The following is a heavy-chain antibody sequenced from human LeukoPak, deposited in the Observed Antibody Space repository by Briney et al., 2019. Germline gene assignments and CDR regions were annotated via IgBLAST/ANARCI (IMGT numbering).Heavy chain of an antibody. J-gene: IGHJ4*02. CDR3: ARDWTNFLEGLNDY. V-gene: IGHV3-7*01. CDR1: GFTFSSYW. D-gene: IGHD3/OR15-3a*01. CDR2: IKPDGNEK. Sequence: QPGGSLRLSCAASGFTFSSYWMSWVLQAPGKGPEWVANIKPDGNEKNYVDSVKGRFTISRDNAKNSLYLQMNSLRADDTAVYYCARDWTNFLEGLNDYWGQGTQVTVSS.